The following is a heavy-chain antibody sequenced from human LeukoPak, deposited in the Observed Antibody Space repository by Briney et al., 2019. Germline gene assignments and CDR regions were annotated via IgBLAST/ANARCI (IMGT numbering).Heavy chain of an antibody. CDR1: GGSVSNSGYY. D-gene: IGHD3-3*01. CDR3: ATSGRWNGSYKRVKNDAFDI. V-gene: IGHV4-39*01. Sequence: SETLSLTCSVSGGSVSNSGYYWGWIRQPPGKGLEWIGSLSFSGNIYYTPSLMGRVTISADTSKDQFSLILNSVTAADTAVYYCATSGRWNGSYKRVKNDAFDIWGQGTKIIVSS. CDR2: LSFSGNI. J-gene: IGHJ3*02.